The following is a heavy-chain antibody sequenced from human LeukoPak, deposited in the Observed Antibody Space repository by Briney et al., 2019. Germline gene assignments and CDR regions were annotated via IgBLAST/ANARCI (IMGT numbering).Heavy chain of an antibody. CDR1: GYTFTGYY. CDR2: INPTGGSS. Sequence: GASVKASCKASGYTFTGYYMHWVRQAPGQGLEWMGWINPTGGSSSYAQKFQGRVTMTRDTSTSTVYMELSSLRSEDTAVYFCARGPHDGSGWYEFWGQGTLVTVSS. CDR3: ARGPHDGSGWYEF. D-gene: IGHD3-22*01. J-gene: IGHJ5*01. V-gene: IGHV1-46*01.